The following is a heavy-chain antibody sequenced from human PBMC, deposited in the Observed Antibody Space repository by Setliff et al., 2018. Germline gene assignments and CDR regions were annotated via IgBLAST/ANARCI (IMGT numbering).Heavy chain of an antibody. CDR3: ARAIYSSGWYLRYYYYMDV. CDR2: INHSGST. V-gene: IGHV4-34*01. CDR1: GGSFSGYY. J-gene: IGHJ6*03. Sequence: SETLSLTCAVYGGSFSGYYWSWIRQPPGKGLEWIGEINHSGSTNYNPSLKSRVTISVDTSKNQFSLKLSSVTAADTAVYYCARAIYSSGWYLRYYYYMDVWGRGTTVTVS. D-gene: IGHD6-19*01.